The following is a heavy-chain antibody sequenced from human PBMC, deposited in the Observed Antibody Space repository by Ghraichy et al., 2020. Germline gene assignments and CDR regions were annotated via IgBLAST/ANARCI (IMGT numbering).Heavy chain of an antibody. J-gene: IGHJ4*02. CDR3: AREGGYYDSSGYPPIDY. Sequence: AGSLRLSCAASGFTFSSYSMNWVRQAPGKGLEWVSSISSSSSYIYYADSVKGRFTISRDNAKNSLYLQMNSLRAEDTAVYYCAREGGYYDSSGYPPIDYWGQGTLVTVSS. CDR1: GFTFSSYS. V-gene: IGHV3-21*01. CDR2: ISSSSSYI. D-gene: IGHD3-22*01.